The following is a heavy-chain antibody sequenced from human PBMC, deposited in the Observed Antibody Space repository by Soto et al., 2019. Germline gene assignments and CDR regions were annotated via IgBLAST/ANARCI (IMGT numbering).Heavy chain of an antibody. V-gene: IGHV3-30-3*01. CDR2: ISYDGSNK. Sequence: GGSLRLSCAASGFTFSSYAMHWVRQAPGKGLEWVAVISYDGSNKYYADPVKGRFTISRDNSKNTLYLQMSSLRAEDTAVYYCARSHPLRVGCSRTSCFYFDYWGQGTLVTVSS. CDR1: GFTFSSYA. CDR3: ARSHPLRVGCSRTSCFYFDY. J-gene: IGHJ4*02. D-gene: IGHD2-2*01.